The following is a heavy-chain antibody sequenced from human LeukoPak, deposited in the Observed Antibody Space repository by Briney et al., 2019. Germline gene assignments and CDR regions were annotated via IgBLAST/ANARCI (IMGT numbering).Heavy chain of an antibody. J-gene: IGHJ5*02. CDR1: GGSISSSSYY. CDR3: ASPRADGFDP. Sequence: PSETLSLTCTVSGGSISSSSYYWGWIRQPPGKGLEWVGSIYYSGSTYYNPSLKSRVTISVDTSKNQFSLKLSSVTAADTAVYYCASPRADGFDPWGQGTLVTVSS. CDR2: IYYSGST. V-gene: IGHV4-39*01.